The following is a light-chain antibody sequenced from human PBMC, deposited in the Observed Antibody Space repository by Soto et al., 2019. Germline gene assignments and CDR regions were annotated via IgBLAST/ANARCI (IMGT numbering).Light chain of an antibody. Sequence: EIVMTQSPGTLSVSPGERATLSCGSSQSVSIKLAWYQQKPGQAPRLLIYDTPTRATGIPARFSGSGSGTEFTLTISSLQSEDFAVYYCQQYNNWPPITFGQGTRLEIK. CDR1: QSVSIK. CDR3: QQYNNWPPIT. J-gene: IGKJ5*01. V-gene: IGKV3-15*01. CDR2: DTP.